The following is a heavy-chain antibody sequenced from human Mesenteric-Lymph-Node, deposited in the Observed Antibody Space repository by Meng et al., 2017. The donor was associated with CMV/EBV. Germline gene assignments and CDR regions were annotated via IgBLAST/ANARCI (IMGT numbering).Heavy chain of an antibody. CDR3: ARVGYSYATRASYYFDY. CDR1: GGTFSSYA. J-gene: IGHJ4*02. V-gene: IGHV1-18*01. Sequence: ASVKVSCKASGGTFSSYAISWVRQAPGQGLEWMGWISAYNGNTNYAQKLQGRVTMTTDTSTSTAYMELRSLRSDDTAVYYCARVGYSYATRASYYFDYWGQGTLVTVSS. CDR2: ISAYNGNT. D-gene: IGHD5-18*01.